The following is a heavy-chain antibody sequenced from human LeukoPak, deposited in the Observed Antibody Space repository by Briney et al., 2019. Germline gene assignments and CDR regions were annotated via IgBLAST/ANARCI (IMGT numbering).Heavy chain of an antibody. Sequence: HGESLKISCQGSGYSFTSYWIGWARQMPGKGLEWMGIIYPGDSDTRYSPSFQGQVTISADKSINTAYLQWSSLKASDTAIYYCARRLETSEWFGPWGQGTLVTVSS. V-gene: IGHV5-51*01. J-gene: IGHJ5*02. D-gene: IGHD5/OR15-5a*01. CDR3: ARRLETSEWFGP. CDR2: IYPGDSDT. CDR1: GYSFTSYW.